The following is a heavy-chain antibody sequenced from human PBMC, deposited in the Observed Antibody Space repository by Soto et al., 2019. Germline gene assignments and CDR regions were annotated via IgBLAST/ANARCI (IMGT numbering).Heavy chain of an antibody. J-gene: IGHJ4*02. CDR1: GFTVSSNY. CDR3: ARYCSGGSCYWALDY. CDR2: IYSGGST. V-gene: IGHV3-53*04. D-gene: IGHD2-15*01. Sequence: GGSLRLSCAASGFTVSSNYMSWVRQAPGKGLEWVSVIYSGGSTYYADSVKGRFTISRHNSKNTLYLQMNSLRAEDTAVYYCARYCSGGSCYWALDYWGQGTLVTVSS.